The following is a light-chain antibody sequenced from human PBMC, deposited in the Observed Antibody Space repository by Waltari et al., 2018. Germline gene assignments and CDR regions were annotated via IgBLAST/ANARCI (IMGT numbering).Light chain of an antibody. CDR2: EVT. V-gene: IGLV2-14*01. Sequence: QSRLTQPASVSGSPGQSITVSCTGTSSDIGGYNYVSWYQQYPGKAPKLIMYEVTNRPSGVSNRFSGSKSGNTASLTISGLQAEDEADYYCAAWDDTLNGWVFGGGTRLTVL. CDR1: SSDIGGYNY. J-gene: IGLJ3*02. CDR3: AAWDDTLNGWV.